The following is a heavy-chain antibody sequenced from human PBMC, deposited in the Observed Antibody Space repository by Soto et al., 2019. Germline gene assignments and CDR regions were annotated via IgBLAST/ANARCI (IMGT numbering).Heavy chain of an antibody. CDR1: SGSIFTTNW. V-gene: IGHV4-4*02. Sequence: QVQLQESGPGLVKPSGTLSLTCAASSGSIFTTNWWSWVRQSPGRGLQWIGDIYHSGSPKYNPSLKSRVSISIDKSKDRFFLSLTSVPAADTAVYYCGRKPDVAAAKVGGGYVFDVWGQGTRVTVSS. J-gene: IGHJ3*01. CDR3: GRKPDVAAAKVGGGYVFDV. CDR2: IYHSGSP. D-gene: IGHD2-15*01.